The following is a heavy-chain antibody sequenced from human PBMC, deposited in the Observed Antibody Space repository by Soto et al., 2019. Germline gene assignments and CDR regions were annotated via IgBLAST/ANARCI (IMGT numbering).Heavy chain of an antibody. J-gene: IGHJ4*01. Sequence: LSLTCAITGDSVSSNSAGWSWVRQSPSRGLEWLGRTYYRSKWYYEYAVSVRGRITINPDTSKNQYSLQLNSVTPEDTAVYFCARGEQYSGRIFDYWGQGTLVTVTS. CDR1: GDSVSSNSAG. D-gene: IGHD1-26*01. V-gene: IGHV6-1*01. CDR3: ARGEQYSGRIFDY. CDR2: TYYRSKWYY.